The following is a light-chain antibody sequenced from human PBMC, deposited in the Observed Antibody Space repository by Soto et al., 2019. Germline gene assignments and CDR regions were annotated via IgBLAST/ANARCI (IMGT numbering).Light chain of an antibody. CDR3: QKYNNWPPWT. J-gene: IGKJ1*01. Sequence: EIVMTQSPGTLSVSPGERATLSCRASQNIINNLAWYQQKPGQAPRLLIFFASTRATGIPDRFSGSGSGTEFTLTISRLQSEDFAVYYCQKYNNWPPWTFGQGTKVDIK. CDR1: QNIINN. V-gene: IGKV3-15*01. CDR2: FAS.